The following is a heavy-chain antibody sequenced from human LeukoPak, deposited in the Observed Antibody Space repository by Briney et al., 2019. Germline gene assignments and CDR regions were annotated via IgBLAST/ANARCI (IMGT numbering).Heavy chain of an antibody. V-gene: IGHV3-72*01. Sequence: GGSLRPSCAASGFTFSDHYIDWVRQAPGKGLEWAARIRNEANRYISAYSGSVKGRFIISRDDSKNSLYLRMNSLKTEDTAVYYCARVGIVGATGYLDNWGRGTLVTVSS. CDR2: IRNEANRYIS. CDR1: GFTFSDHY. D-gene: IGHD1-26*01. J-gene: IGHJ4*02. CDR3: ARVGIVGATGYLDN.